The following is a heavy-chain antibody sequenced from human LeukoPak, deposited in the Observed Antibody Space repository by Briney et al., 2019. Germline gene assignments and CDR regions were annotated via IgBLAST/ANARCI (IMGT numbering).Heavy chain of an antibody. D-gene: IGHD5-18*01. Sequence: PGRSLRLSCAASGFTFSSYGMHWVRQAPGKGLEWVALISYDGNNEYYADSVKGRFTISRDNSKNTLYLQMSSLRVEDAAVYYCARDPPGGTDMDDAFDMWGQGTMVSVSS. CDR2: ISYDGNNE. V-gene: IGHV3-30*03. CDR1: GFTFSSYG. CDR3: ARDPPGGTDMDDAFDM. J-gene: IGHJ3*02.